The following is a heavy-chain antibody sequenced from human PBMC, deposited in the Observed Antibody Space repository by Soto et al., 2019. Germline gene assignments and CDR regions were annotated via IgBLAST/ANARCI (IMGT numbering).Heavy chain of an antibody. Sequence: QVQLVESGGGVVQPGRSLRLSCAASGFTFSSYAMHWVRQAPGKGLEWVAVISYDGSNKYYADSVKGRFTISRDNSKNTLYLQMTSLRAEDTAVYYCARDPLWGTAMVLWYFDLWGRGTLVNVSS. CDR2: ISYDGSNK. CDR1: GFTFSSYA. V-gene: IGHV3-30-3*01. D-gene: IGHD5-18*01. J-gene: IGHJ2*01. CDR3: ARDPLWGTAMVLWYFDL.